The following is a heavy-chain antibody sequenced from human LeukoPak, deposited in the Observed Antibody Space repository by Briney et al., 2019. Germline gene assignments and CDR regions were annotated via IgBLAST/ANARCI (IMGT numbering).Heavy chain of an antibody. J-gene: IGHJ4*02. CDR1: GGSISSYY. Sequence: PSETLSLTCTVSGGSISSYYWSWIRQPPGKGLEWIGYIHSSGNTNSNPSLKSRVTISLDTSKNQFSLKLNSVTAADTAVYFCARALITSWYSDFDYWGQGTLVTVSS. V-gene: IGHV4-59*01. CDR2: IHSSGNT. CDR3: ARALITSWYSDFDY. D-gene: IGHD6-13*01.